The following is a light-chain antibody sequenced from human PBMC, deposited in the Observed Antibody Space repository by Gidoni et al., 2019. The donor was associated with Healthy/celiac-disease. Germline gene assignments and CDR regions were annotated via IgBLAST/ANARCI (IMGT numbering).Light chain of an antibody. J-gene: IGLJ3*02. CDR1: SSNIGSNT. Sequence: QSVLTQPPSPSGTPGQRVTISCSGSSSNIGSNTVNWYQQLPETAPKLLIYSNNQRPSGVPDRFSGSKSGTSASLAISGLQSEDEADYYGAAWDDSLNGFWVFGGGTKLTVL. CDR3: AAWDDSLNGFWV. V-gene: IGLV1-44*01. CDR2: SNN.